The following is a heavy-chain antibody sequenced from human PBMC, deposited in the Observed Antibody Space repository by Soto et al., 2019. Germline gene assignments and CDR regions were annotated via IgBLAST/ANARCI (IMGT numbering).Heavy chain of an antibody. Sequence: PGGSLRLSCAASGFTFSSYSMNWVRQAPGKGLEWVSYISSSSSTIYYADSVKGRLTISRDNAKNSLYLQMNSLRAEDTAVYYCARAPTGYCSSTSCYWFDPWGQGTLVTGSS. CDR1: GFTFSSYS. V-gene: IGHV3-48*01. CDR3: ARAPTGYCSSTSCYWFDP. J-gene: IGHJ5*02. D-gene: IGHD2-2*01. CDR2: ISSSSSTI.